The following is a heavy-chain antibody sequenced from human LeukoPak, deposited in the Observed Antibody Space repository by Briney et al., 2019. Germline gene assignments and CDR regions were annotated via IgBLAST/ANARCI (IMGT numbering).Heavy chain of an antibody. D-gene: IGHD6-13*01. Sequence: GESLKISCKASGYSFSSYWIIWVRQMPRKGLEWMGFIYPGDSDTRYSPSFQGQVTISADKSISTAYLQRSSLKASDTAMYYCARRAGYSSNWFFDYWGQGTLVTVSS. V-gene: IGHV5-51*01. J-gene: IGHJ4*02. CDR2: IYPGDSDT. CDR3: ARRAGYSSNWFFDY. CDR1: GYSFSSYW.